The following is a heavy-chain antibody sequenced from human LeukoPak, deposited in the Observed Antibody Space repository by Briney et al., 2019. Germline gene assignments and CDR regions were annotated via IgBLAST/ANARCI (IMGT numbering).Heavy chain of an antibody. Sequence: ASVKVSCKASGYTFTSYYMHWVRQAPGQGLEWMGIINPSAGTTTYAQKFQGRVTMTSDTSTSTVYMELSSLRSEDTAVYYCARDPNLWFGISYYHMDVWGKGTTVTISS. CDR1: GYTFTSYY. D-gene: IGHD3-10*01. J-gene: IGHJ6*03. V-gene: IGHV1-46*01. CDR3: ARDPNLWFGISYYHMDV. CDR2: INPSAGTT.